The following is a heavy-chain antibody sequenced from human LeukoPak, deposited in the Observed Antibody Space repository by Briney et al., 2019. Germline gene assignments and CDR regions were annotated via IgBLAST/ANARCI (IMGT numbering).Heavy chain of an antibody. Sequence: SVKVSCKASGGTFSSYAISWVRQAPGQGLEWMGGIIPIFGTANYAQKFQGRVTITADESTSTAYMELSSLRSEDTAVYYCARGGLPSSRDPDWFDPWGQGTLVTVSS. CDR1: GGTFSSYA. J-gene: IGHJ5*02. V-gene: IGHV1-69*13. D-gene: IGHD3-10*01. CDR3: ARGGLPSSRDPDWFDP. CDR2: IIPIFGTA.